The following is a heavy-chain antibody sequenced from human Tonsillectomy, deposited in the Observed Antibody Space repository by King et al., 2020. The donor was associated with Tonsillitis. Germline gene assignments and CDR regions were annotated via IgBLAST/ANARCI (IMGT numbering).Heavy chain of an antibody. D-gene: IGHD3-10*01. CDR1: GFTFSNYA. V-gene: IGHV3-23*04. Sequence: VQLVESGGGLVKPGGSLRLSCVASGFTFSNYAMNWVRQAPGKGLEWVSIISASGGSTYFADSVRGRFTISRDNSKNTLYLQMNSLRAEDTAVYYCAKDEGLVWFGESRAIDYWGQGTLVTVSS. J-gene: IGHJ4*02. CDR3: AKDEGLVWFGESRAIDY. CDR2: ISASGGST.